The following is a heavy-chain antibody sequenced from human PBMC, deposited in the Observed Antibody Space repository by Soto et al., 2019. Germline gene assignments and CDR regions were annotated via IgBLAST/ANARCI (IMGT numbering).Heavy chain of an antibody. V-gene: IGHV3-23*01. Sequence: EVHLLEFGGGLVQPGGSLRLSCAASGFTFSNYAMNWVRQAPGKGLEWVSGITGSSGRTFYADSVKCRFTISRDNSKKTVYLEMNSVRADDTAVYYCAKEYTSTSRGSFDYWGQGALVTVSS. D-gene: IGHD1-26*01. CDR3: AKEYTSTSRGSFDY. J-gene: IGHJ4*02. CDR1: GFTFSNYA. CDR2: ITGSSGRT.